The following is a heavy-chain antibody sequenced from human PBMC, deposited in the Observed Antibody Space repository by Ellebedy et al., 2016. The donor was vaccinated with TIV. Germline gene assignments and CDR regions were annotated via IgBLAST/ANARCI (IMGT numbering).Heavy chain of an antibody. Sequence: SLKISCEISGFTFDDYAMHWVRQVPGRGLEWVSGISWNSAQIGYADSVRGRFTISRDNTKNLLYLQMNSLRSEDTALYYCAKDSQFYYDSSGYLDNWGQGSLVIVSS. V-gene: IGHV3-9*01. CDR3: AKDSQFYYDSSGYLDN. J-gene: IGHJ4*02. D-gene: IGHD3-22*01. CDR2: ISWNSAQI. CDR1: GFTFDDYA.